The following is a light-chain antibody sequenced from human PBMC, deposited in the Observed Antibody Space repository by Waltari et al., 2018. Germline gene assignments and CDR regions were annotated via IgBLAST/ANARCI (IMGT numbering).Light chain of an antibody. Sequence: DIQLTQSPSFLSASVGDRVTITCRASQGISSYLAWYQQKPGKAPKLLNLAASHFQSRVPXXXXXXXXXXXXXXXXXXLQPEDFATYYCQQLNSYPRTFGQGTKVEIK. CDR3: QQLNSYPRT. CDR2: AAS. J-gene: IGKJ1*01. V-gene: IGKV1-9*01. CDR1: QGISSY.